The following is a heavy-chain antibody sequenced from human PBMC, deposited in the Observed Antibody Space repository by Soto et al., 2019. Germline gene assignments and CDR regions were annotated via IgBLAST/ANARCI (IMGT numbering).Heavy chain of an antibody. J-gene: IGHJ4*02. V-gene: IGHV4-34*01. CDR2: INHSGST. D-gene: IGHD2-8*02. CDR1: GGSFSGYY. CDR3: ARDKITGLSDY. Sequence: QVQLQQWGAGLLKPSETLSLTCAVYGGSFSGYYWTWIRQPPGTGLEWIGEINHSGSTNYNPSLEGRVTISVDKSKHQFSLKLTSVTPADTAVYYCARDKITGLSDYWGQGTLVTVSS.